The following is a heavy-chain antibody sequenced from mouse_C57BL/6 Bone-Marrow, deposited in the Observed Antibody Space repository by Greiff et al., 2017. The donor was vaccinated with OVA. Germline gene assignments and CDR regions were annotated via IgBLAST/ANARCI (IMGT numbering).Heavy chain of an antibody. J-gene: IGHJ4*01. CDR2: INSDGGST. V-gene: IGHV5-2*01. CDR3: ARGYYPAMDY. D-gene: IGHD1-1*02. Sequence: EVNVVESGGGLVQPGESLKLSCESTEYEFPSHDMSWVRKTPEKRLELVAAINSDGGSTYYPDTMERRFIISRDNTKKTLYLQMSSRRSEDTAVYYCARGYYPAMDYWGQGTSVTVSS. CDR1: EYEFPSHD.